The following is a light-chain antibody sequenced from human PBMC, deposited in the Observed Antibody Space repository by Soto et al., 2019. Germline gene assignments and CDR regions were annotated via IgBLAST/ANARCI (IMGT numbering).Light chain of an antibody. V-gene: IGKV3-20*01. J-gene: IGKJ1*01. CDR2: GIV. CDR3: QQYGSSPWT. Sequence: EIVLTQSPGTLSLSPGERATLSRRASQSVSSNYLAWYQSKPGQAPRLLIHGIVTRATGIPDKFNGSGSGTDVTLTISRLEPEDFEVYYCQQYGSSPWTFGQGTKVDIK. CDR1: QSVSSNY.